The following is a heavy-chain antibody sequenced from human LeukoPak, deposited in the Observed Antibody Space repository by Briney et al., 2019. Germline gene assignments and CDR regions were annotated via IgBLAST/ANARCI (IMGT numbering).Heavy chain of an antibody. D-gene: IGHD5-18*01. CDR2: IIPILGIA. J-gene: IGHJ4*02. CDR3: ARVEVDTAMVYYFDY. Sequence: GASVKVSCKASGGTFSSYAISWVRQASGQGLEWMGRIIPILGIANYAQKFQGRVTITADKSTSTAYMELSRLRSDDTAVYYCARVEVDTAMVYYFDYWGQGTLVTVSS. V-gene: IGHV1-69*04. CDR1: GGTFSSYA.